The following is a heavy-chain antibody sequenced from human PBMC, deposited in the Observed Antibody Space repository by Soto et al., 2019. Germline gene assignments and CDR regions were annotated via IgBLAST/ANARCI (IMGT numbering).Heavy chain of an antibody. D-gene: IGHD6-19*01. V-gene: IGHV3-74*01. CDR2: ISIDGRST. CDR1: GFTFSSYW. J-gene: IGHJ6*02. CDR3: ARAACQQWDGMDV. Sequence: DVQLLESGGGLVQSGGSLRLSCAASGFTFSSYWMFWVRQAPGKGLVWVSRISIDGRSTNYADSVKGRFTISRDNAKKTRYLQMSSVGAEARAVYYCARAACQQWDGMDVWGQGTTVTVSS.